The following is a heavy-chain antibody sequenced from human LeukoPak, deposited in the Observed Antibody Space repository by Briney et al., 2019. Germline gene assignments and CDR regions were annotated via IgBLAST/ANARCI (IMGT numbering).Heavy chain of an antibody. CDR2: ISGSGGST. J-gene: IGHJ4*02. V-gene: IGHV3-23*01. CDR3: ALHQIVVVPAAILDY. D-gene: IGHD2-2*01. Sequence: PGGSLRLSCAASGFTFSSYAMSWVRQAPGKGLEWVSAISGSGGSTYYADSVKGRFTISRDNSKNTLYLQMNSLRAEDTAVYYCALHQIVVVPAAILDYWGQGTLVTVSS. CDR1: GFTFSSYA.